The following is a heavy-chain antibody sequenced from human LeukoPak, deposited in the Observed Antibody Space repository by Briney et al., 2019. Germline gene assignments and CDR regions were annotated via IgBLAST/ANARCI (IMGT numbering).Heavy chain of an antibody. V-gene: IGHV4-34*01. CDR1: GGSFSGYY. D-gene: IGHD6-13*01. Sequence: SETLSLTCAVYGGSFSGYYWSWIRQPPGKGLEWIGEINHSGSTNCNPSLKSRVTISVDTSKNQFSLKLSSVTAADTAVYYCARVGLYSSSWLTAMYYFDYWGQGTLVTVSS. CDR3: ARVGLYSSSWLTAMYYFDY. CDR2: INHSGST. J-gene: IGHJ4*02.